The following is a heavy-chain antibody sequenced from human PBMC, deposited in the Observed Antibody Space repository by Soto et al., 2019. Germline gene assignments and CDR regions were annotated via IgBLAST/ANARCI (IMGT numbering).Heavy chain of an antibody. D-gene: IGHD3-22*01. CDR1: GGSISSGGYY. Sequence: SETLSLTCTVSGGSISSGGYYWSWIRQHPGKGLEWIGYIYYSGSTYYNPSLKSRVTISVDTSKNQFSLKLSSVTAADTAVYYCASFTYYYDSSGYPPFDYWGQGTLVTVSS. CDR3: ASFTYYYDSSGYPPFDY. CDR2: IYYSGST. J-gene: IGHJ4*02. V-gene: IGHV4-31*03.